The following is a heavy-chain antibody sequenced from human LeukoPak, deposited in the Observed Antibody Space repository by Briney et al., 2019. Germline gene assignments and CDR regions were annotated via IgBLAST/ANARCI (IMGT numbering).Heavy chain of an antibody. J-gene: IGHJ3*02. CDR1: GGSVSSNSAA. CDR2: TYCRSKWYN. Sequence: SQTLSLTRAISGGSVSSNSAAWDWIRRSPSRGLELLGRTYCRSKWYNDYAVSVKSRITTNPATSKNQISLQLNSATPEDTAVYYCARDRRAFDNWGQGTLVTVSS. V-gene: IGHV6-1*01. CDR3: ARDRRAFDN.